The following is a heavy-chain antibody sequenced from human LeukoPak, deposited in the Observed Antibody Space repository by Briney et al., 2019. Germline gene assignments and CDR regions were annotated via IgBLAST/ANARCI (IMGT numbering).Heavy chain of an antibody. V-gene: IGHV1-2*02. CDR1: GYTFTGYY. CDR3: ARGDGYNVYFDY. D-gene: IGHD5-24*01. Sequence: ASVKVSCKASGYTFTGYYMHWVRQAPGQGLEWMGWINPNSGGTNYAQKFQGGVTMTRDTSISTAYMELSSLGSDDTAVYYCARGDGYNVYFDYWGQGTLVTVSS. J-gene: IGHJ4*02. CDR2: INPNSGGT.